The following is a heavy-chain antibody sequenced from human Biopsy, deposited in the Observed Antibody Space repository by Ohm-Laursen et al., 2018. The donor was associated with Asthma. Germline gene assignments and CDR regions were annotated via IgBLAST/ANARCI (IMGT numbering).Heavy chain of an antibody. D-gene: IGHD2-15*01. V-gene: IGHV1-69*01. CDR3: ARKAGSCISRACYSLDF. CDR1: GGTFNTYI. CDR2: INSVFGTT. J-gene: IGHJ4*02. Sequence: SSVKVSCKSLGGTFNTYIIGWVQQAPGQGLEWMGGINSVFGTTTYPQKFQDRVTITADDSTSTVYMELSSLRSEDTAVYYCARKAGSCISRACYSLDFWGQGTLVTVSS.